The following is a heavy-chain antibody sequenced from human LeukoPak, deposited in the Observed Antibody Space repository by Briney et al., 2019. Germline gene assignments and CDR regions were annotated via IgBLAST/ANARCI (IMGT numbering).Heavy chain of an antibody. D-gene: IGHD3-22*01. Sequence: PSETLSLTCTVSGGSISSSSYYWGWIRQPPGKGLEWIGSIYYSGSTYYNPSLKSRVTISVDTSKNQFSLKLSSVPAADTAVYYCARHIDSSGYIDYWGQGTLVTVSS. V-gene: IGHV4-39*01. J-gene: IGHJ4*02. CDR2: IYYSGST. CDR3: ARHIDSSGYIDY. CDR1: GGSISSSSYY.